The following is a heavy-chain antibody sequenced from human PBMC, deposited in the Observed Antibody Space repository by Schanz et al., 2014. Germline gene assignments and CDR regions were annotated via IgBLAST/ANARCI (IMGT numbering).Heavy chain of an antibody. D-gene: IGHD2-8*02. CDR2: ISGRNGNT. V-gene: IGHV1-18*01. Sequence: QVQLVQSGAEVRKPGASVKVSCKASGYTFISYGISWVRQAPGQGLEWLGWISGRNGNTNYTQKFQGRVTMTRDTSTIAVYMELSSLRSEDTAVYYCATMWGYCTATACQILEVLDVWGQGTMVTVSS. J-gene: IGHJ3*01. CDR3: ATMWGYCTATACQILEVLDV. CDR1: GYTFISYG.